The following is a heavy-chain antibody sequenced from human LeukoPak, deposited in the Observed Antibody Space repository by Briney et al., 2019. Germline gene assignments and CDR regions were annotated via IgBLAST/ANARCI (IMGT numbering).Heavy chain of an antibody. CDR2: ISSSGSTI. D-gene: IGHD3-16*02. J-gene: IGHJ3*02. CDR3: ARVPIVGIADAFDI. Sequence: GGSLRLSCAASGFTFSDYYMTWIRQAPGKGLEWVSYISSSGSTIYYADSVKGRFTVSRDNAKNSLYLQMNSLRAEDTAVYYCARVPIVGIADAFDIWGQGTMVTVSS. V-gene: IGHV3-11*04. CDR1: GFTFSDYY.